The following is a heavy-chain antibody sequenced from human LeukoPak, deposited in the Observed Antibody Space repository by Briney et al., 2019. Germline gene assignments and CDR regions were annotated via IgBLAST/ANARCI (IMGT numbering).Heavy chain of an antibody. CDR2: IYHSGST. J-gene: IGHJ4*02. CDR3: ARGLYCSSTSCYDFDY. D-gene: IGHD2-2*01. V-gene: IGHV4-4*02. CDR1: GGSISSSNW. Sequence: SGTVSLTCAVSGGSISSSNWWSWVRQSPGKGLEWIGEIYHSGSTNYNPSLKSRVTMSVDKSKNQFSLKLSSVTAADTAVYYCARGLYCSSTSCYDFDYWGQGTLVTVSS.